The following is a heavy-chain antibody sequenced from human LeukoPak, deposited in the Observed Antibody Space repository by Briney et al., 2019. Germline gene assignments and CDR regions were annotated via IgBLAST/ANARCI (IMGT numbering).Heavy chain of an antibody. CDR3: ARIAAAGPDAFDI. CDR1: GYTFTSYY. V-gene: IGHV1-46*01. D-gene: IGHD6-13*01. J-gene: IGHJ3*02. CDR2: INPSGGST. Sequence: ASVKVSCKASGYTFTSYYMHWVRQAPGQGLEWMGIINPSGGSTSYAQKFQGRVTITRNTSISTAYMELSSLRSEDTAVYYCARIAAAGPDAFDIWGQGTMVTVSS.